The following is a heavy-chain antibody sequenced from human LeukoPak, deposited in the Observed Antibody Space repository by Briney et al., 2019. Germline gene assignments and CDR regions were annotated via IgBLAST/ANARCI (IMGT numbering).Heavy chain of an antibody. Sequence: SETLSLTCIVSGGSISSSIYYWGWIRQPPGKGLEWIGSIYYSGSTYYNPSLKSRVTISVDTSKNQFSLNLSSVTAADTAIYYCARDDSSWPFFEYWGQGILVTVSS. D-gene: IGHD6-13*01. V-gene: IGHV4-39*07. J-gene: IGHJ4*02. CDR1: GGSISSSIYY. CDR2: IYYSGST. CDR3: ARDDSSWPFFEY.